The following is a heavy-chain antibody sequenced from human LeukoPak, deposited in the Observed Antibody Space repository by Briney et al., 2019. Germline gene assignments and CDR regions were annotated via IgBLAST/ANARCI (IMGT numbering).Heavy chain of an antibody. V-gene: IGHV1-69*13. CDR1: GGTFSSYA. CDR2: IIPIFGTA. D-gene: IGHD6-13*01. J-gene: IGHJ6*02. CDR3: ARIGRQHPPGYYYGMDV. Sequence: ASVKVSCKAPGGTFSSYAISWVRQAPGQGLEWMGGIIPIFGTANYAQKFQGRVTITADESTSTAYMELSSLRSEDTAVYYCARIGRQHPPGYYYGMDVWGQGTTVTVSS.